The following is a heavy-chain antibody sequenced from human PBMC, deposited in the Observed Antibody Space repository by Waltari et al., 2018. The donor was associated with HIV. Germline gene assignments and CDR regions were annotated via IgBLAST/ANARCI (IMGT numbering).Heavy chain of an antibody. V-gene: IGHV1-24*01. CDR3: ATGGGTTSIQLYDLDV. CDR2: FDPEDDET. D-gene: IGHD1-26*01. J-gene: IGHJ6*02. Sequence: VQLIQSGAEVNKPGASVKVSCKVLGDTLTALPMPWVRQAPGKGLEWMGGFDPEDDETIYAQKFQGRVTMTEDTSTDSAYMELSSLTSEDTAVYYCATGGGTTSIQLYDLDVWGQGTTVTVSS. CDR1: GDTLTALP.